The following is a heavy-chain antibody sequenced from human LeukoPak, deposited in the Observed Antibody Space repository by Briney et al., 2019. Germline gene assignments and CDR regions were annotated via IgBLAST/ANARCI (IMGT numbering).Heavy chain of an antibody. CDR3: ARDEVYGEQYYFDY. V-gene: IGHV3-21*01. D-gene: IGHD4/OR15-4a*01. J-gene: IGHJ4*02. CDR1: GFTFSTYT. Sequence: GGSLRLSCAASGFTFSTYTMNWVRQAPGKGLEWVSSISSSSTYIYYADSVKGRFTISRDNAKNSLYLQMNSLRAEDTAVYYCARDEVYGEQYYFDYWRQGTLVTVSS. CDR2: ISSSSTYI.